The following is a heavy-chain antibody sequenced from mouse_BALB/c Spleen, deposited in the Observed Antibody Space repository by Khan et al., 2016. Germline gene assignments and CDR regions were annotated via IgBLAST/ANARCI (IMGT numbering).Heavy chain of an antibody. CDR2: ISYSGST. CDR1: AYSITSDYA. V-gene: IGHV3-2*02. J-gene: IGHJ2*01. CDR3: ASCSSYFDY. D-gene: IGHD1-1*01. Sequence: EVQLQESGPGLVKPSQSLSLTCTVTAYSITSDYAWNWIRQFPGNKLEWMGYISYSGSTSYNPSLKSRISITRDTSKNQFFLQLNSVTTEDTATYYCASCSSYFDYWGQGTTLTVSS.